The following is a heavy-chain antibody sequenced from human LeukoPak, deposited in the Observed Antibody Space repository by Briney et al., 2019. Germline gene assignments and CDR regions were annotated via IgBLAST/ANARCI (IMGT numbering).Heavy chain of an antibody. Sequence: GRSLRLSCAASGFTFDGYAMHWVRQAPGKGLVWVSRINSDGSSTSYADSVKGRFTISRDNAKNTLYLQMNSLRAEDTAVYYCARISSWYVGYYFDYWGQGTLVTVSS. CDR1: GFTFDGYA. V-gene: IGHV3-74*01. CDR2: INSDGSST. CDR3: ARISSWYVGYYFDY. D-gene: IGHD6-13*01. J-gene: IGHJ4*02.